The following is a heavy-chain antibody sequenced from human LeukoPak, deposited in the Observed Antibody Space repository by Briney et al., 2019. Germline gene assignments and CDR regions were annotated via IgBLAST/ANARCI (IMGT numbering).Heavy chain of an antibody. D-gene: IGHD3-10*01. CDR2: IYSGGST. CDR1: GFAVSSNY. J-gene: IGHJ4*02. V-gene: IGHV3-66*02. CDR3: ARDLGRFGELFVD. Sequence: GGSLRLSCAASGFAVSSNYMSWVRQAPGKGLEWVSVIYSGGSTYYADSVKGRFTISRDNSKNTLYLQMNSLRAEDTAVYYCARDLGRFGELFVDWGQGTLVTVSS.